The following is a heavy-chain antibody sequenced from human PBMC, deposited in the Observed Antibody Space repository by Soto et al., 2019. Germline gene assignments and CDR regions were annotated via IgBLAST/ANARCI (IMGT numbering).Heavy chain of an antibody. CDR3: ARTLGSSSRDYYYYGMDV. D-gene: IGHD6-13*01. Sequence: ASVKVSCKVSGYTLTELSMHWVRQAPGKGLEWMGGFDPEDGETIYAQKFQGRVTMTEDTSTNTAYMELSSLRSDDTAVYYCARTLGSSSRDYYYYGMDVLGQGNTVTVSS. V-gene: IGHV1-24*01. CDR2: FDPEDGET. J-gene: IGHJ6*02. CDR1: GYTLTELS.